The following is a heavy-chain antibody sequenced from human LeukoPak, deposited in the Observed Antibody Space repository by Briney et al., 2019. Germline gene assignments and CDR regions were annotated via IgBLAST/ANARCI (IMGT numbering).Heavy chain of an antibody. V-gene: IGHV4-4*07. D-gene: IGHD1-26*01. CDR2: IYTSGST. J-gene: IGHJ3*02. CDR1: GGSISSYY. Sequence: SETLSLTCTVSGGSISSYYWSWIRQPAGQGLEWIGRIYTSGSTNYNPPLKSRVTMSVDTSKNQFSLKLSSVTAADTAVYYCARGKVGATTTAFDIWGQGTMVTVSS. CDR3: ARGKVGATTTAFDI.